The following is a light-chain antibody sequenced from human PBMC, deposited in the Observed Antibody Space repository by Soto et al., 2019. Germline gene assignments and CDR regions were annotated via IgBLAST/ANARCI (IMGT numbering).Light chain of an antibody. V-gene: IGLV2-8*01. CDR2: EVT. CDR3: SSYAGGSNVL. J-gene: IGLJ2*01. Sequence: QSALTQPPSASGSPRQSVTISCTGTSSDVGGYNYVSWYQQHPGQAPKLMIFEVTKRPSGVPDRFSASKSGNTASLTVSGLQAEDEADYYCSSYAGGSNVLFGGGTKLTVL. CDR1: SSDVGGYNY.